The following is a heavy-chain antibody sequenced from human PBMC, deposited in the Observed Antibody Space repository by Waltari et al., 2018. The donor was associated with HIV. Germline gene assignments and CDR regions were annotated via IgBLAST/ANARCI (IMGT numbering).Heavy chain of an antibody. V-gene: IGHV4-39*07. CDR1: GGSISSSSYY. CDR2: IYYSGST. J-gene: IGHJ5*02. CDR3: ARVKWLAGTNWFDP. D-gene: IGHD6-19*01. Sequence: QLQLQESGPGLVKPSETLSLTCTVSGGSISSSSYYWGWIRQPPGKGLEWIGSIYYSGSTYYNPSRKSRVTISVDTSKNQFSLKLSSVTAADTAVYYCARVKWLAGTNWFDPWGQGTLVTVSS.